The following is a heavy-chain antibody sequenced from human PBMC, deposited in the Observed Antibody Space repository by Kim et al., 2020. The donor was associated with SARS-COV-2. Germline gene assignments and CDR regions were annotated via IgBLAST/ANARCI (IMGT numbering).Heavy chain of an antibody. CDR3: ARDGLSEWLAPAPSYYYYYGMDV. Sequence: ASVKVSYKASGYTFTSYGISWVRQAPGQGLEWMGWISAYNGNTNYAQKLQGRVTMTTDTSTSTAYMELRSLRSDDTAVYYCARDGLSEWLAPAPSYYYYYGMDVWGQGTTVTVSS. D-gene: IGHD6-19*01. CDR2: ISAYNGNT. CDR1: GYTFTSYG. J-gene: IGHJ6*02. V-gene: IGHV1-18*01.